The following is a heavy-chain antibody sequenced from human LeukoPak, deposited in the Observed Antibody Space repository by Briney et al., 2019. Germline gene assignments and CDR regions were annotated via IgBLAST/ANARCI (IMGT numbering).Heavy chain of an antibody. V-gene: IGHV3-23*01. CDR1: GFTFSSYA. J-gene: IGHJ3*01. CDR2: ISGTGGST. Sequence: GGSLRLSCAASGFTFSSYAMSWVRQAPGKGLEWVSAISGTGGSTYYADSLKGRFTISRDNSKNTLYLQMNSLRAEDTAVYYCAKAGSYYYGSSGYAFDFWGQGTMVTVSS. CDR3: AKAGSYYYGSSGYAFDF. D-gene: IGHD3-22*01.